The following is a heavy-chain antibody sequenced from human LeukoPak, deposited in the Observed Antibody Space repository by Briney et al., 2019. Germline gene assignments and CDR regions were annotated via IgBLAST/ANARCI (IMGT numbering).Heavy chain of an antibody. Sequence: ASVKVSCKASGYTFTSYDINWVRQATGQGLEWMGWMNPNSSNTGYAQKFQGRVTMTRNTSISTAYMELSSLRSEDTAVYYCARGPGYYYDSSGYYYAGLVDYWGQGTLVTVSS. CDR3: ARGPGYYYDSSGYYYAGLVDY. CDR1: GYTFTSYD. CDR2: MNPNSSNT. V-gene: IGHV1-8*01. J-gene: IGHJ4*02. D-gene: IGHD3-22*01.